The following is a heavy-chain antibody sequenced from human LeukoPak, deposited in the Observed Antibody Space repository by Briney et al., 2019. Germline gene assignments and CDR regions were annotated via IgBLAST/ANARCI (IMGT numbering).Heavy chain of an antibody. D-gene: IGHD3-22*01. V-gene: IGHV4-31*03. CDR2: IYYSGST. J-gene: IGHJ4*02. Sequence: SQTLSLTCTVSGGSISSGGYYWSWIRQHPGKGLEWIGYIYYSGSTYYNPSLKSRVTISVDTSKNQFSLKLSSVTAADTAVYYCARDKDDSSGYYSVGYFDYWGQGTLVTVSS. CDR1: GGSISSGGYY. CDR3: ARDKDDSSGYYSVGYFDY.